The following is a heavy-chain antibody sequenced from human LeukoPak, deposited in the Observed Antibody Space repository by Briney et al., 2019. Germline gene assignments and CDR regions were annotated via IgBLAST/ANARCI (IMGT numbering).Heavy chain of an antibody. CDR1: GFTFSSYA. V-gene: IGHV3-23*01. J-gene: IGHJ4*02. D-gene: IGHD2-8*02. Sequence: GGSLRLSCAASGFTFSSYAMSWVRQAPGKGLEWVSAISASGGSTYYADSVKGRFTISRDSSKNTLYLQMNSLRAEDTAIYYCATYRQVLLPFESWGQGTLVTVSS. CDR2: ISASGGST. CDR3: ATYRQVLLPFES.